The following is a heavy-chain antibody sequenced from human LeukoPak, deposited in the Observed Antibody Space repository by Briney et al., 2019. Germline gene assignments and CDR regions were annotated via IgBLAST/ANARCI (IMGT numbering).Heavy chain of an antibody. CDR2: IIPIFGTA. CDR3: ARDSQGWVNSYGYASDY. V-gene: IGHV1-69*01. Sequence: SVKVSCKASGGTFISYAISWVRQAPGQGLEWMGGIIPIFGTANYAQKFQGRVTITADESTSTAYMELSSLRSEDTAVYYCARDSQGWVNSYGYASDYWGRGTLVTVSS. D-gene: IGHD5-18*01. CDR1: GGTFISYA. J-gene: IGHJ4*02.